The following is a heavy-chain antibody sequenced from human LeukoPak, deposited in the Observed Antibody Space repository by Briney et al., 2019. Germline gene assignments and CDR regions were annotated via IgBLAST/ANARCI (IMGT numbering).Heavy chain of an antibody. J-gene: IGHJ5*02. CDR1: GDSISTYH. Sequence: SETLSLTCSVCGDSISTYHWRWIRQPPGKGVEWIGYVYSSGSTYYSPSLNGRVTISVDTSKNKFSLNLTSVTAADTAVYYCPRLADCSIPTCSGSCFDPWGHGTLVTVSS. V-gene: IGHV4-4*09. D-gene: IGHD2-2*01. CDR3: PRLADCSIPTCSGSCFDP. CDR2: VYSSGST.